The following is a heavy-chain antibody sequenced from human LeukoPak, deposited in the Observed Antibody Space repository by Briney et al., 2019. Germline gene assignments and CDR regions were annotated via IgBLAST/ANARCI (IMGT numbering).Heavy chain of an antibody. Sequence: SETLSLTCAVSGYSISSGYYWGWIRQPPGKGLEWIGSIYHSGSTFYNPSLKSRVTISADTSKNQFSLTLSSVTAADTAVYYCARGTAATAFDYWGQGTLVTVSS. CDR2: IYHSGST. D-gene: IGHD2-15*01. CDR1: GYSISSGYY. J-gene: IGHJ4*02. V-gene: IGHV4-38-2*01. CDR3: ARGTAATAFDY.